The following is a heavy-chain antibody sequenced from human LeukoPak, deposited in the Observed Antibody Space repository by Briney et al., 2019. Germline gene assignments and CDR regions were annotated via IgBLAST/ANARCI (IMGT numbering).Heavy chain of an antibody. D-gene: IGHD3-9*01. J-gene: IGHJ4*02. CDR3: ATTYPNYDILTGYYPIYFDY. Sequence: EASETLSLTCTVSGGSISSSSYYWGWIRQPPGKGLEWIGSIYYSGSTYYNPSLKSRVTISVDTSKNQFSLKLSSVTAADTAVYYCATTYPNYDILTGYYPIYFDYWGQGTLVTASS. V-gene: IGHV4-39*01. CDR2: IYYSGST. CDR1: GGSISSSSYY.